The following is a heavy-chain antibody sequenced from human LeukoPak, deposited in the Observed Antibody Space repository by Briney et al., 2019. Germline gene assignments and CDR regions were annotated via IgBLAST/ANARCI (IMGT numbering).Heavy chain of an antibody. V-gene: IGHV1-69*06. J-gene: IGHJ5*02. Sequence: SVKVSCKASGGTFSSYTISWVRQAPGQGLEWMGGIIPIFGTANYAQKFQGRVTITADKSTSTAYMELSSLRSEDMAVYYCARNFHYGSGSYYKDWFDPWGQGTLVTASS. D-gene: IGHD3-10*01. CDR3: ARNFHYGSGSYYKDWFDP. CDR2: IIPIFGTA. CDR1: GGTFSSYT.